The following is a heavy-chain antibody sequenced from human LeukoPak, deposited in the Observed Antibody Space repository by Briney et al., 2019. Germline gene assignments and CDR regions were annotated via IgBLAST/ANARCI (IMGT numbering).Heavy chain of an antibody. J-gene: IGHJ3*02. V-gene: IGHV4-59*01. Sequence: SETLSLTCTVSGGSISSYYWSWIRQPPGKGLEWIGYIYYSGSINYNPSLTSRVTISVDTSKNQFSLKLSSVTAADTAVYYCARYRDSSGYYDAFDIWGQGTMVTVSS. D-gene: IGHD3-22*01. CDR1: GGSISSYY. CDR2: IYYSGSI. CDR3: ARYRDSSGYYDAFDI.